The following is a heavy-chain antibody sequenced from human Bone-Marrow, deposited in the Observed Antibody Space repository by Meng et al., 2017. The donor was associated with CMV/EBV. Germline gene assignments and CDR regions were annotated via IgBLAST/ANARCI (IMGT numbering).Heavy chain of an antibody. CDR1: GGTFSSYA. J-gene: IGHJ4*02. D-gene: IGHD6-6*01. Sequence: ASVKVSCKASGGTFSSYAISWVRQAPGQGLEWMGRVNPSGGATSYSQKFQGRVTMTRDTATSTVYMELSSLRSEDTAVYYCARERFSSSVGFDYWGQGKLVTVSS. V-gene: IGHV1-46*01. CDR3: ARERFSSSVGFDY. CDR2: VNPSGGAT.